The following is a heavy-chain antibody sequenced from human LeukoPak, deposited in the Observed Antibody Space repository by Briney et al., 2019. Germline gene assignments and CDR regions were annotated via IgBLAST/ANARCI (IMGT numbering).Heavy chain of an antibody. CDR1: GYTFTSYD. CDR3: ARGGYYYDSSGYYNDY. D-gene: IGHD3-22*01. V-gene: IGHV1-8*03. CDR2: MNPNSGNT. J-gene: IGHJ4*02. Sequence: ASVKVPCKASGYTFTSYDINWVRQATGQGLEWMGWMNPNSGNTGYAQKFQGRVTITRNTSISTAYMELSSLRSEDTAVYYCARGGYYYDSSGYYNDYWGQGTLVTVSS.